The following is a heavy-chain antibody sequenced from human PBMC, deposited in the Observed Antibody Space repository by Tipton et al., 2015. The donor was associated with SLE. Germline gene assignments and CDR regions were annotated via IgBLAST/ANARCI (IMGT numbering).Heavy chain of an antibody. Sequence: LRLSCSVSGGSISSGSYYWSWIRQPAGGGLEWIGRIYTRGSTNYNPSLESRVTISFDTSRNQFSLKLTSVTAADTAVYYCVRDYDFWAGETDYCGQGALVTVSS. CDR2: IYTRGST. V-gene: IGHV4-61*02. CDR3: VRDYDFWAGETDY. CDR1: GGSISSGSYY. J-gene: IGHJ4*02. D-gene: IGHD3-3*01.